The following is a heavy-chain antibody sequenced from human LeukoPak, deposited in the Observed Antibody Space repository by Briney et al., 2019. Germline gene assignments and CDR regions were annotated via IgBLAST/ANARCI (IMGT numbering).Heavy chain of an antibody. V-gene: IGHV3-48*01. Sequence: GGSLRLSCAASGFTFSSYSMNWVRQAPGKGLEWVSYISSSSSTIYYADSAKGRFTISRDNAKNSLYLQMNSLRAEDTAVYYCGGSGYTSFDYWGQGTLVTVSS. J-gene: IGHJ4*02. CDR3: GGSGYTSFDY. CDR2: ISSSSSTI. CDR1: GFTFSSYS. D-gene: IGHD3-3*01.